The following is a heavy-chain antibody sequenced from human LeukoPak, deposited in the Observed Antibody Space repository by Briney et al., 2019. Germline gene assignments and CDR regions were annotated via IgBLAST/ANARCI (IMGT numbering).Heavy chain of an antibody. V-gene: IGHV4-34*01. Sequence: PSETLSLTCPVYGGSFSWYYWSWIRPPPGKGLEWIGVINQSESSNYNLSLKSRDAIPVDPPKHQFYLKLSSVTDADTAVYCCARGWLQLWLDDAFDIWGQGTMVTVSS. CDR1: GGSFSWYY. CDR3: ARGWLQLWLDDAFDI. D-gene: IGHD5-18*01. J-gene: IGHJ3*02. CDR2: INQSESS.